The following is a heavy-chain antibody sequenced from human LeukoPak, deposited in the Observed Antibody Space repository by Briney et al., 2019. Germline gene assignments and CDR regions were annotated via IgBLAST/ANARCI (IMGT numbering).Heavy chain of an antibody. J-gene: IGHJ5*02. Sequence: SETLSLTCAVYGGSFSGYYWSWIRQPPGKGLEWIGEINHSGSANYNPSLKSRVTISVDTSKNQFSLKLSSVTAADTAVYYCARALVGIVVVVAATGWFDPWGQGTLVTVSS. D-gene: IGHD2-15*01. CDR2: INHSGSA. V-gene: IGHV4-34*01. CDR3: ARALVGIVVVVAATGWFDP. CDR1: GGSFSGYY.